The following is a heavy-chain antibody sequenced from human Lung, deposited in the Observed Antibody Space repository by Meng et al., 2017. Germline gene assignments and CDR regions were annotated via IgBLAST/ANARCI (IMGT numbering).Heavy chain of an antibody. Sequence: QVQLVQSGAEVKKPGASVKVSCKASGYTCTSYAMHWVRQAPGQRLEWMGWINAGNGNTKYSQKFQGRVTITRDTSASTAYMELSSLRSEDTAVYYCARGEGYCTNGVCSPGYWGQGTLVTVSS. J-gene: IGHJ4*02. CDR3: ARGEGYCTNGVCSPGY. CDR1: GYTCTSYA. V-gene: IGHV1-3*01. CDR2: INAGNGNT. D-gene: IGHD2-8*01.